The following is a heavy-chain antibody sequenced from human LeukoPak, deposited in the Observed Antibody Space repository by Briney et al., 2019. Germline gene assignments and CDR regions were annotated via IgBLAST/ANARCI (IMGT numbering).Heavy chain of an antibody. J-gene: IGHJ4*02. CDR1: GFTFSTYW. CDR2: IKQDGSEK. D-gene: IGHD3-3*01. V-gene: IGHV3-7*01. Sequence: GGSLRLSCAASGFTFSTYWMSWVRQAPGKGLEWVANIKQDGSEKYYVDSVKGRFTISRDNAKNSLYLQMNSLRAEDTAVYYCARPLRESGYFYFDYWGQGTLVTVSS. CDR3: ARPLRESGYFYFDY.